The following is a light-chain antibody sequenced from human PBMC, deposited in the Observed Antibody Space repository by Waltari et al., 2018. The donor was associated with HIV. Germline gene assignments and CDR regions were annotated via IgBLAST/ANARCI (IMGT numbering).Light chain of an antibody. CDR2: GAS. Sequence: EIVMTQSPATLSVSTGERATLSCRARQRVSSNLAWYQQKPGQDPRLLIDGASTRATGIPARFSGSGSGTEFTLTISSLQSEDFAVYYCQQYNNWLWTFGQGTKVESK. CDR1: QRVSSN. V-gene: IGKV3-15*01. CDR3: QQYNNWLWT. J-gene: IGKJ1*01.